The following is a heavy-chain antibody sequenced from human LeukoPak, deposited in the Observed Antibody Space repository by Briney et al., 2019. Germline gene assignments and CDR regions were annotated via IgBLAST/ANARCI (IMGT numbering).Heavy chain of an antibody. V-gene: IGHV4-59*01. CDR1: GGSITSYY. CDR3: ASGGYCSSGSCYPNWFDP. J-gene: IGHJ5*02. CDR2: ISYSGST. Sequence: SETLSLTCSVSGGSITSYYWSWIRQPPGKGLEWIGYISYSGSTNYNPSLKSRVSISIDTSKNQFSLKLSSVTAADTAVYYCASGGYCSSGSCYPNWFDP. D-gene: IGHD2-15*01.